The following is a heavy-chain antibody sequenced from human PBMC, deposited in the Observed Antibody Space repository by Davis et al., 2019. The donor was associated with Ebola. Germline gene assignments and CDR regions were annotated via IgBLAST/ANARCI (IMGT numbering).Heavy chain of an antibody. D-gene: IGHD3-22*01. Sequence: ASVKVSCKASGYTFTGYYMHWVRQAPGQGLEWMGWINPNSGGTNYAQKFQGWVTMTRDTSISTAYMELSRLRSDDTAVYYCARDPAYYYDTSGYYLVGYFDYWGQGTLVTVSS. V-gene: IGHV1-2*04. J-gene: IGHJ4*02. CDR2: INPNSGGT. CDR1: GYTFTGYY. CDR3: ARDPAYYYDTSGYYLVGYFDY.